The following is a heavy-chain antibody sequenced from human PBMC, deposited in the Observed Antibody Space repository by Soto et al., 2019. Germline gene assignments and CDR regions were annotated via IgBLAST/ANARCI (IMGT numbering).Heavy chain of an antibody. J-gene: IGHJ4*02. D-gene: IGHD5-12*01. CDR2: ISSSSSYI. CDR3: ARDISGYERALDY. CDR1: GFTFSSYS. V-gene: IGHV3-21*01. Sequence: GGSLILSCAASGFTFSSYSMNWVRQAPGKGLEWVSSISSSSSYIYYADSVKGRFTISRDNAKNSLYLQMNSLRAEDTAVYYCARDISGYERALDYWGQGTLVTVSS.